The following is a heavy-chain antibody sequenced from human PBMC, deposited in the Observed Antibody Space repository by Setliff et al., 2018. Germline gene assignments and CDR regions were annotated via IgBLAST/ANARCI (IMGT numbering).Heavy chain of an antibody. Sequence: SVKVSCKASGYTFSTYAISWVRQAPGQGLEWMGGIISMFGTTNYAQKFQGRVTITTDTSTSTAYMELRSLRSDDTAVYYCVRDAGWQYDDYAGVYFPHWGQGTLVTVSS. CDR3: VRDAGWQYDDYAGVYFPH. J-gene: IGHJ1*01. CDR2: IISMFGTT. D-gene: IGHD4-17*01. CDR1: GYTFSTYA. V-gene: IGHV1-69*05.